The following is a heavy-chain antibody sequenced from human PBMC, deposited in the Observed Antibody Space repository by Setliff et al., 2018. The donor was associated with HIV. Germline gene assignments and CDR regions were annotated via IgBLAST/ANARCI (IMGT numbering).Heavy chain of an antibody. CDR2: IYHGGNT. D-gene: IGHD3-10*01. CDR1: GGSISSNSW. Sequence: LSLTCDVSGGSISSNSWWTWVRQPPGKGLEWIGQIYHGGNTRYNPSLKSRLTMSIDKSKNQFSLRLTSVTAADTAVYYCARGRMISMVRGFKNFDYWGQGTLVTV. J-gene: IGHJ4*02. V-gene: IGHV4-4*02. CDR3: ARGRMISMVRGFKNFDY.